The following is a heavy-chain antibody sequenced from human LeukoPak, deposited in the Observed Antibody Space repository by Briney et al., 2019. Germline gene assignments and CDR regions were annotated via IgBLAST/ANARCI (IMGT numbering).Heavy chain of an antibody. V-gene: IGHV5-51*01. CDR3: AREASRFGESNWFDP. D-gene: IGHD3-10*01. CDR1: GSLFTSYC. Sequence: GASLQISCKVSGSLFTSYCIGWVRQLPGKGLEWMGIIYPGDSGPTYSPSFQGQVTISVDKSINTAYLQWSSLKASDTAMYYCAREASRFGESNWFDPWGQGTLVTVSS. J-gene: IGHJ5*02. CDR2: IYPGDSGP.